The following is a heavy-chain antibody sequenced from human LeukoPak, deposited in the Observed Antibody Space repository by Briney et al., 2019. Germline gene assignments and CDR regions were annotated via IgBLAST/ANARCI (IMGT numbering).Heavy chain of an antibody. CDR1: GYTFSSYS. V-gene: IGHV1-18*01. Sequence: ASVRVSCKASGYTFSSYSMSWMRQAPGQGLEWMGWISAYNGDTNYAQKFQGRVTLTTDPSTRTAYMELSAMRSDDTAVYFCARPLPYYYDSSGRYAFDVWGQGTMITVSS. CDR3: ARPLPYYYDSSGRYAFDV. D-gene: IGHD3-22*01. CDR2: ISAYNGDT. J-gene: IGHJ3*01.